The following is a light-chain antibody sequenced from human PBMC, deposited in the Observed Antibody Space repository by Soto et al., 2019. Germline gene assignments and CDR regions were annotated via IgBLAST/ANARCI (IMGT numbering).Light chain of an antibody. J-gene: IGKJ2*01. CDR3: QQSYRAPYT. CDR1: QSISTY. CDR2: AAT. V-gene: IGKV1-39*01. Sequence: DIQMTQSPSSLSASVGDRVTITCRASQSISTYLNWYFQRPGKAPKFLIFAATNLESGFPSRFSARGSGTEFTLTISSLQPEDFGTFYCQQSYRAPYTFGQGTKLEI.